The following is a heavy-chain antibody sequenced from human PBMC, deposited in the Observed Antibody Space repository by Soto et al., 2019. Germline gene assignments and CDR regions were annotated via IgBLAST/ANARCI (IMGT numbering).Heavy chain of an antibody. Sequence: QVQLVQSGAEVKKPGSSVKVSCKASGGTFSSYAISWVRQAPGQGLEWMGGIIPIFGTANYAQKFQGRVTITADESTSTAYMELSSLRSEDTAVYYCARGYDLAYCGGDCSYFQHWDQGTLVTVSS. CDR3: ARGYDLAYCGGDCSYFQH. CDR2: IIPIFGTA. J-gene: IGHJ1*01. D-gene: IGHD2-21*02. V-gene: IGHV1-69*12. CDR1: GGTFSSYA.